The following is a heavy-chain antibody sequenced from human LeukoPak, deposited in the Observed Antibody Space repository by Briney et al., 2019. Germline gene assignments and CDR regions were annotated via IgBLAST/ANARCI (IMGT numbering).Heavy chain of an antibody. D-gene: IGHD2-15*01. V-gene: IGHV1-18*04. CDR3: ARIVVAATLPPDY. CDR1: GYTFTSYG. J-gene: IGHJ4*02. CDR2: ISPYNGNT. Sequence: APVKVSCKASGYTFTSYGISWVRQAPRQGLEWMGWISPYNGNTNKAHKLHGRVTMTTDTSTSTAYMELRSLRSDDTAVYYCARIVVAATLPPDYWGQGTLVTVSS.